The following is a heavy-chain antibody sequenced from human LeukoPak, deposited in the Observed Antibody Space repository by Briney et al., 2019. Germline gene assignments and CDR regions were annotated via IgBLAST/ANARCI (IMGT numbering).Heavy chain of an antibody. CDR2: IYYSGNT. Sequence: PSETLSLTCTVSGGSISSNSYYWGWIRQAPGKGLEWIGSIYYSGNTYYNPSLKSRVTISVDTTKNQFSLKLSSVTAADTAVYYCARARYYGSGSYHYYYGMDVWGQGTTVTVSS. D-gene: IGHD3-10*01. V-gene: IGHV4-39*07. J-gene: IGHJ6*02. CDR1: GGSISSNSYY. CDR3: ARARYYGSGSYHYYYGMDV.